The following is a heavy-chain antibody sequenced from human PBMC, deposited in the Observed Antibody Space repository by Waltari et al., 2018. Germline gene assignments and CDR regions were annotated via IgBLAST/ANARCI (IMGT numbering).Heavy chain of an antibody. D-gene: IGHD1-26*01. CDR2: INGNSGST. CDR1: GGSFSSYW. Sequence: QVQLQESGPGLVKPSETLSLTCAVSGGSFSSYWWSWIRQPPGKGLEWIGEINGNSGSTNYNPSIKSRVTISKAASKNQFSLKLGSVTAADTAVYYCARSLYSGSWYYWGQGVLVTVSS. CDR3: ARSLYSGSWYY. V-gene: IGHV4-59*12. J-gene: IGHJ4*02.